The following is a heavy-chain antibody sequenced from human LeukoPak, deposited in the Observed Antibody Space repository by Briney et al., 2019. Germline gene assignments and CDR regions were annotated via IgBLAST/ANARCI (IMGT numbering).Heavy chain of an antibody. CDR1: GGSISSYY. D-gene: IGHD4/OR15-4a*01. J-gene: IGHJ3*02. CDR3: ARGYGAATREAFDI. V-gene: IGHV4-4*07. Sequence: SETLSLTCIVSGGSISSYYWSWIRQPAGKGLEWIGRIYSSGSTEYSPSLKSRVTMSVDTSKNQFSLQLFSVTAADTALYYCARGYGAATREAFDIWGQGTLVTVSS. CDR2: IYSSGST.